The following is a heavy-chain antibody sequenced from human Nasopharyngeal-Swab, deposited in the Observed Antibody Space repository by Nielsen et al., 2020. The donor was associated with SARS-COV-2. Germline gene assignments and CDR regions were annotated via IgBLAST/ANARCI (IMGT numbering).Heavy chain of an antibody. D-gene: IGHD3-10*01. Sequence: VRQAPGKGLEWVSYISSSSSTIYYADSVKGRFTISRDNAKNSLYLQMNSLRAEDTAVYYCARGGYGSGTNYYYYYMDVWGKGTTVTVSS. J-gene: IGHJ6*03. V-gene: IGHV3-48*04. CDR3: ARGGYGSGTNYYYYYMDV. CDR2: ISSSSSTI.